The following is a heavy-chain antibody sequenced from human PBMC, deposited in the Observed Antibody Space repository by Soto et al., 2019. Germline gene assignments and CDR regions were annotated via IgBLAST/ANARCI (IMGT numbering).Heavy chain of an antibody. CDR2: IEHDGSEK. CDR3: ARESNAHFDY. V-gene: IGHV3-7*01. D-gene: IGHD7-27*01. Sequence: GGSLRLSCAVSGFIFCSYWMSWVRQAPGRGLEWVATIEHDGSEKFYVDSVKGRFTISRDNTKNSLYLQMNSLRAEDTALYYCARESNAHFDYWGQGTMLTVSS. J-gene: IGHJ4*02. CDR1: GFIFCSYW.